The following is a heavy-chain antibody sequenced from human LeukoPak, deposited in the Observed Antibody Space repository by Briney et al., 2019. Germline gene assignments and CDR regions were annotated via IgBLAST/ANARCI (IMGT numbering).Heavy chain of an antibody. CDR1: RDTFSTYA. CDR3: AKGGQNYDFWRFDY. V-gene: IGHV3-23*01. CDR2: ISGNGRST. J-gene: IGHJ4*02. D-gene: IGHD3-3*01. Sequence: GGSLRLSCAASRDTFSTYAMSWVRHAPRKGRQWVLSISGNGRSTYFADSVKGRFTISRDNSKSTLYLQMRSLRADDTAVYYCAKGGQNYDFWRFDYWGQGTVVTVSS.